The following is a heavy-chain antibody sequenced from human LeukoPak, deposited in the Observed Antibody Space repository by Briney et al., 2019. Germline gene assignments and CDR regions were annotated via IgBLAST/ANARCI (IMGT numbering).Heavy chain of an antibody. J-gene: IGHJ4*02. V-gene: IGHV3-7*01. CDR1: GFTVSSNY. D-gene: IGHD2/OR15-2a*01. CDR3: ARVRVIVAGSFDYFDY. Sequence: GGSLRLSCAASGFTVSSNYMSWVRQAPGKGLEWVANINQDGSAKYSMDSVKGRFSISRDNAKNSLYLQMNSLTAEDTAVYYCARVRVIVAGSFDYFDYWGQGTLVTVSS. CDR2: INQDGSAK.